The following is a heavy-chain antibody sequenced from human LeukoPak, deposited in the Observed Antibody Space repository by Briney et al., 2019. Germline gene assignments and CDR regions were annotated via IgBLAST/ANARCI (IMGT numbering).Heavy chain of an antibody. V-gene: IGHV4-34*01. CDR1: GGSFSGYY. CDR3: ARARIVVVPAASNYYYYYGMDV. J-gene: IGHJ6*02. Sequence: SETLSLTCAVYGGSFSGYYWSWIRQPPGKGLEWIGEVNHSGSTNYNPSLKSRVTISVDTSKNQFSLKLSSVTAADTAVYYCARARIVVVPAASNYYYYYGMDVWGQGTTVTVSS. CDR2: VNHSGST. D-gene: IGHD2-2*01.